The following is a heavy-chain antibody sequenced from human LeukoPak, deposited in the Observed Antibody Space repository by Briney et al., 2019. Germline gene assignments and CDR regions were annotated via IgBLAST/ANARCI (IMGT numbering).Heavy chain of an antibody. D-gene: IGHD2-2*01. CDR1: GFTFSSYA. J-gene: IGHJ4*02. Sequence: GGPLRLSCAASGFTFSSYAMSWVRQAPGKGLEWVSAIRGSGGSTYYADSVKGRFTISRDNSKNTLYLQMNSLRAEDTAVYYCAKDPLIVVVPAAMEYFDYWGQGTLVTASS. V-gene: IGHV3-23*01. CDR2: IRGSGGST. CDR3: AKDPLIVVVPAAMEYFDY.